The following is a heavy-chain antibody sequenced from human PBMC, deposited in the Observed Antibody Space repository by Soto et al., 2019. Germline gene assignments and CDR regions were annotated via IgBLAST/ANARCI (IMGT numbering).Heavy chain of an antibody. D-gene: IGHD2-21*02. J-gene: IGHJ2*01. CDR1: GFTFSNYW. CDR3: ARIDCGGNCYSRSWYFDI. CDR2: IRQDGGDK. Sequence: EVQLVESGGGLVQPGGSLRLSCVASGFTFSNYWMGWVRQAPGKGLEWVANIRQDGGDKRDLDSVKGRFTISRDKAQNSLYLQMNSLRAEDTAVYYCARIDCGGNCYSRSWYFDIWGRGTLVTVSS. V-gene: IGHV3-7*03.